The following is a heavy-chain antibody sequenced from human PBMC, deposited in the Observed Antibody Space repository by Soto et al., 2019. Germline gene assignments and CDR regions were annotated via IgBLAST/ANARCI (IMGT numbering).Heavy chain of an antibody. V-gene: IGHV1-69*13. CDR2: IIPIFGTA. D-gene: IGHD6-13*01. Sequence: SVKVSCKASGGTFSSYAISWVRQAPGQGLEWMGGIIPIFGTANYAQKFQGRVTITADESTSTAYMELCSLRSEDTAVYYCARERKALIAAAGSWYYYYGMDVWGQGTTVTVSS. CDR3: ARERKALIAAAGSWYYYYGMDV. CDR1: GGTFSSYA. J-gene: IGHJ6*02.